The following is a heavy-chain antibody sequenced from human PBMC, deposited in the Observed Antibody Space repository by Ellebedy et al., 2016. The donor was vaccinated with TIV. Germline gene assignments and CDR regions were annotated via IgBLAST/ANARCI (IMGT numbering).Heavy chain of an antibody. V-gene: IGHV4-61*08. CDR1: GGSISSGGYY. CDR2: IYYSGST. J-gene: IGHJ5*02. D-gene: IGHD3-10*01. CDR3: ARGPHSGSYYIGWFDP. Sequence: SETLSLTCTVSGGSISSGGYYWSWIRQAPGKGLEWIGYIYYSGSTNYNPSLRSRVTISVDTSKNQFSLKLSSLTASDTAVYYCARGPHSGSYYIGWFDPWGQGTLVTVSS.